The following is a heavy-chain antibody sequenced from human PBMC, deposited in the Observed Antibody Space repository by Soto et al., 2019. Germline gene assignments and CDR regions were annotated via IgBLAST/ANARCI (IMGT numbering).Heavy chain of an antibody. CDR1: GFTFSSYS. V-gene: IGHV3-48*02. CDR3: ARDEDTMVRGVLYYYYGMDV. CDR2: ISSSSSTI. J-gene: IGHJ6*02. D-gene: IGHD3-10*01. Sequence: GGSLRLSCAASGFTFSSYSMNWVRQAPGKGLEWVSYISSSSSTIYYADSVKGRFTISRDNAKDSLYLQMNSLRDEDTAVYYCARDEDTMVRGVLYYYYGMDVWGQGTTVTVSS.